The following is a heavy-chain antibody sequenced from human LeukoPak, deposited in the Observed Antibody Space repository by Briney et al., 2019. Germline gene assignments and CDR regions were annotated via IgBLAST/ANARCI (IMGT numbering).Heavy chain of an antibody. D-gene: IGHD3-3*01. CDR1: GFTFSSYG. Sequence: GGSLRLSCAASGFTFSSYGMHWVRQAPGEGLEWVAFIRYDGSNKYYADSVKGRFTISRDNAKNSLYLQMNSLRAEDTAVYYCARVQTADTIFGVVTDWFDPWGQGTLVTVSS. V-gene: IGHV3-30*02. J-gene: IGHJ5*02. CDR3: ARVQTADTIFGVVTDWFDP. CDR2: IRYDGSNK.